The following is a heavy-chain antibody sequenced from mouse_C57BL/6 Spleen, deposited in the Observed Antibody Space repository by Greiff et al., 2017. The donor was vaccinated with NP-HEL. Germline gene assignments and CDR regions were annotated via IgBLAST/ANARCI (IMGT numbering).Heavy chain of an antibody. V-gene: IGHV14-1*01. CDR1: GFNIKDYY. CDR2: IDPEDGDT. CDR3: TTWGYYGSSYDAMDY. D-gene: IGHD1-1*01. Sequence: VQLQQSGAELVRPGASVKLSCTASGFNIKDYYMHWVKQRPEQGLEWIGRIDPEDGDTEYAPKFQGKATMTADTSSNTAYLQLSSLTSEDTAVYYCTTWGYYGSSYDAMDYWGQGTSVTVSS. J-gene: IGHJ4*01.